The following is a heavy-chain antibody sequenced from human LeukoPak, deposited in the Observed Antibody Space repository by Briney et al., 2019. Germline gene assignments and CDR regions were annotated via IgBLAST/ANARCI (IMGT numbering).Heavy chain of an antibody. D-gene: IGHD3-22*01. J-gene: IGHJ4*02. CDR1: GHTFISYG. V-gene: IGHV1-18*01. CDR2: ISAYNGNT. CDR3: AGEGHYYDSSGYYFLGGFDY. Sequence: ASVTVSSTASGHTFISYGISWVRQAPGQGLEWMGWISAYNGNTNYAQKLQGSVTITTDTSTSTAYMELRSLTSVDTAVYYCAGEGHYYDSSGYYFLGGFDYWGQGILVTVSS.